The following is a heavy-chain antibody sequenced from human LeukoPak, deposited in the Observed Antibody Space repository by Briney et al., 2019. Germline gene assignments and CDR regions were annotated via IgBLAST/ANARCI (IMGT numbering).Heavy chain of an antibody. Sequence: GASVKVSCKASGYTFTSYGISWVRQAPGQGLEWMGWISAYNGNTNYAQKLQGRVTMTTDTSTSTACMELRSLRSDDTAVYYCARGQKYADYYGSGSYFAFDYWGQGTLVTVSS. CDR1: GYTFTSYG. D-gene: IGHD3-10*01. CDR2: ISAYNGNT. V-gene: IGHV1-18*01. J-gene: IGHJ4*02. CDR3: ARGQKYADYYGSGSYFAFDY.